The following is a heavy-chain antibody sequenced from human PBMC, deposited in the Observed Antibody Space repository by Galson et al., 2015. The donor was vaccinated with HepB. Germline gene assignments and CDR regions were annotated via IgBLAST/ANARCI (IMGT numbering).Heavy chain of an antibody. V-gene: IGHV4-61*01. CDR3: ASQELDLEGGFDY. CDR2: IYYSGST. Sequence: SETLSLTCTVSGGSVSSGSYYWSWIRQPPGKGLEWIGYIYYSGSTNYNPSLKSRVTISEDTTKNRFSLKLSSVTAADTAGYFCASQELDLEGGFDYWGQGTLVTVSS. CDR1: GGSVSSGSYY. J-gene: IGHJ4*02. D-gene: IGHD1-1*01.